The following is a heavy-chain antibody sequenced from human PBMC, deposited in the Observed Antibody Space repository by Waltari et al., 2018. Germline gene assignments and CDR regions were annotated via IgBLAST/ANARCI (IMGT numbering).Heavy chain of an antibody. D-gene: IGHD5-18*01. Sequence: QVQLQESGPGLVKPSETLSLTCTVSGGSISSYYGSWIRQPPGKGLEWIGYIYYSGSTNYNPSLKSRVTISVDTSKNQFSLKLSSVTAADTAVYYCARARDTAMVDYWGQGTLVTVSS. V-gene: IGHV4-59*01. CDR1: GGSISSYY. J-gene: IGHJ4*02. CDR3: ARARDTAMVDY. CDR2: IYYSGST.